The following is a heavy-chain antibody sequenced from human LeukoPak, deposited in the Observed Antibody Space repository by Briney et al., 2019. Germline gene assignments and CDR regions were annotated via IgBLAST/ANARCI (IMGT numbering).Heavy chain of an antibody. D-gene: IGHD6-19*01. CDR3: ARGADGWFAFDS. V-gene: IGHV3-66*01. CDR2: IYTTGGK. CDR1: RFTFSNYD. Sequence: GGSLRLSCAASRFTFSNYDINWVRQAPGKGLEWVSIIYTTGGKYYADSVKGRFTISRDTSKHTLSLQMNSLRAEDTAVYYCARGADGWFAFDSWGQGILVTVSS. J-gene: IGHJ4*02.